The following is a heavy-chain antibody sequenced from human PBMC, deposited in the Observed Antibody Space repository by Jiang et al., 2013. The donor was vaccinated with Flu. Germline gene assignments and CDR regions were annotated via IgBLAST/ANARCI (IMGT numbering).Heavy chain of an antibody. J-gene: IGHJ5*02. CDR2: INHSGST. CDR1: GGSFSGYY. CDR3: ARGGVSLYYDFWSGYNP. D-gene: IGHD3-3*01. Sequence: LKPSETLSLTCAVYGGSFSGYYWSWIRQPPGKGLEWIGEINHSGSTNYNPSLKSRVTISVDTSKNQFSLKLSSVTAADTAVYYCARGGVSLYYDFWSGYNPWGQGTLVTVSS. V-gene: IGHV4-34*01.